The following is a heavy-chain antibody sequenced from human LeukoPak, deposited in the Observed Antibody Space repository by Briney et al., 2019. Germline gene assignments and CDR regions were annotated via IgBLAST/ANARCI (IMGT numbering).Heavy chain of an antibody. J-gene: IGHJ6*02. D-gene: IGHD2-15*01. CDR2: IYTSGST. V-gene: IGHV4-4*07. CDR1: GGSISSYY. Sequence: SETLSLTCTVSGGSISSYYWSWIRQPAGEGLEWIGRIYTSGSTNYNPSLKSRVAMSVDTSKNEFSLKLSSVTAADTAVYYCAREDCSGGSCYSDYYYGMDVWGQGTTVTVSS. CDR3: AREDCSGGSCYSDYYYGMDV.